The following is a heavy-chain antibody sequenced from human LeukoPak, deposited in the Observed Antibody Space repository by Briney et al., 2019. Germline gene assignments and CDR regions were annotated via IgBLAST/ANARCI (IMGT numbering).Heavy chain of an antibody. Sequence: QTGRSLRLFCAASGFTFSSYAMHWVRQAPGKGLEWVAVVSYDGSNKYYADSVKGRFTISRDNSKNTLYRQMNSLRVEDTAVYYCVSRSINWYKGNNWFDPWGQGTLVTVSS. CDR1: GFTFSSYA. CDR3: VSRSINWYKGNNWFDP. V-gene: IGHV3-30-3*01. D-gene: IGHD6-13*01. CDR2: VSYDGSNK. J-gene: IGHJ5*02.